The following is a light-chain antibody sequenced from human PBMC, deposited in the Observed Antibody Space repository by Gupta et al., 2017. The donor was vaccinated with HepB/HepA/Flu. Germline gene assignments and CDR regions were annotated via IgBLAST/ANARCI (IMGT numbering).Light chain of an antibody. CDR3: FSYAGSDNWD. J-gene: IGLJ1*01. CDR1: SSDVGSYYL. Sequence: QSALTQPPSASGSPGQSVTISCTGTSSDVGSYYLVSWFQQHPGKAPKLMVYAVNERPSGVPDRFSGSKSGNTASLTVSGLQAEDEADYYCFSYAGSDNWDFGTGTKVTVL. CDR2: AVN. V-gene: IGLV2-8*01.